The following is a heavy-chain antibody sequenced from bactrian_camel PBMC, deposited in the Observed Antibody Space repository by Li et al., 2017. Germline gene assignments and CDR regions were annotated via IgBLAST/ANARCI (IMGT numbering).Heavy chain of an antibody. D-gene: IGHD2*01. Sequence: HVQLVESGGGSVQTGGSLTLSCRTNGYVFSRCGMMWYRQVEGRERELVSRMSNDGTTTIGDSVKGRFTISPDNAKNTLHLQMNNLTPNDTAMYYCAAGAPRSSPLFPSTILCSGADDRFYNIWGQGTQVTVS. CDR2: MSNDGTT. J-gene: IGHJ4*01. CDR3: AAGAPRSSPLFPSTILCSGADDRFYNI. V-gene: IGHV3S53*01. CDR1: GYVFSRCG.